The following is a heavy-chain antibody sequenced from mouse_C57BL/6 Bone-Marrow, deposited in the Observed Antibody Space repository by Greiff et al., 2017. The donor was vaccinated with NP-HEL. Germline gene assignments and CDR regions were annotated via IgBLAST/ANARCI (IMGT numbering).Heavy chain of an antibody. Sequence: VQLQQSGAELAKPGASVKLSCKASGYTFTSYWMHWVKQRPGQGLEWIGYINPSSGYTKYNQKFKDQATLTAEKASSTAYMQLSSLTYEDSAVYYCARYPDYDGFDYWGQGTTLTVSS. CDR3: ARYPDYDGFDY. D-gene: IGHD2-4*01. J-gene: IGHJ2*01. CDR1: GYTFTSYW. CDR2: INPSSGYT. V-gene: IGHV1-7*01.